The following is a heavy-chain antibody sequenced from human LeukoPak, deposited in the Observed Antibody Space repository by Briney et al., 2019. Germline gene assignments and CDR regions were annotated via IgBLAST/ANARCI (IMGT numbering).Heavy chain of an antibody. V-gene: IGHV4-34*09. Sequence: PSETLSLTCAVYGGSFSGYYWSWIRQPPGKGLEWIGEINHSGSTNYNPSLKSRVTISVDTSKNQFSLKLSSVTAADTAVYYCARDRPARPYYYDSSGYSLFDYWGQGTLVTVSS. CDR3: ARDRPARPYYYDSSGYSLFDY. D-gene: IGHD3-22*01. CDR2: INHSGST. J-gene: IGHJ4*02. CDR1: GGSFSGYY.